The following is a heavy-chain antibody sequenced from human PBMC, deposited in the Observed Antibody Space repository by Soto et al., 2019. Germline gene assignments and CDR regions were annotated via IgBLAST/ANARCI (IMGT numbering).Heavy chain of an antibody. CDR2: ISAYNGNT. CDR1: GYTFTSYG. D-gene: IGHD3-9*01. CDR3: ARDYPLLRYPSYGMDV. J-gene: IGHJ6*02. Sequence: GASVKVSGKASGYTFTSYGISWVRQAPGQGLEWMGWISAYNGNTNYARKLQGRVTMTTDTSTSTAYMELRSLRSDDTAVYYCARDYPLLRYPSYGMDVWGQGTTVTVSS. V-gene: IGHV1-18*01.